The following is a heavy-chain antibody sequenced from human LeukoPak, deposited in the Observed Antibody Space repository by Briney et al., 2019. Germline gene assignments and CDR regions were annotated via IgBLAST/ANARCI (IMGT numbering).Heavy chain of an antibody. CDR1: GFTFSIYS. V-gene: IGHV3-48*02. Sequence: PGGSLRLSCAAPGFTFSIYSVNWVRQAPGKGLEWVSYISSGSSTINYADSVKGRFTVSRDNAKNSLYLQMNSLRDEDTALYYCAKNAQYAFDFLGQGTMVTVSS. D-gene: IGHD2-8*01. J-gene: IGHJ3*01. CDR3: AKNAQYAFDF. CDR2: ISSGSSTI.